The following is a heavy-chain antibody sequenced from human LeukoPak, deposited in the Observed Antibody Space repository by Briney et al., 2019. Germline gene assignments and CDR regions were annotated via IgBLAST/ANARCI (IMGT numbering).Heavy chain of an antibody. V-gene: IGHV3-48*01. CDR3: ARSPYFYDSSGLHFDY. CDR1: GFTFSSYS. J-gene: IGHJ4*02. CDR2: ISSTSSPI. D-gene: IGHD3-22*01. Sequence: GGSLRLSCVASGFTFSSYSMNWVRQAPGKGLEWVSYISSTSSPIYYWDSVKGRFTISRDNAKNSLYLQMNSLRAEDMAVYYCARSPYFYDSSGLHFDYWGQGILVTVSS.